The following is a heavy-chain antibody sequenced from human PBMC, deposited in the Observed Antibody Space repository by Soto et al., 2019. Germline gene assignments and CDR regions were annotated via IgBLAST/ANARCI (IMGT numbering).Heavy chain of an antibody. CDR3: ARAPSYYYGSGSYYNRDYFDY. V-gene: IGHV4-34*01. Sequence: LPETLSLTCAVYGGCFSGYYWSWIRQPPGKGLEWIGEINHSGSTNYNPSLKSRVTISVDTSKNQFSLKLSSVTAADTAVYYCARAPSYYYGSGSYYNRDYFDYWGQGTLVTVSS. D-gene: IGHD3-10*01. CDR2: INHSGST. CDR1: GGCFSGYY. J-gene: IGHJ4*02.